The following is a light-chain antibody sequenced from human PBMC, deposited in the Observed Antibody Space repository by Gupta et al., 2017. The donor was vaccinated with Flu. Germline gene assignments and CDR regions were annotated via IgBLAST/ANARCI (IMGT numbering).Light chain of an antibody. V-gene: IGLV2-8*01. CDR1: SDDIGAYDY. J-gene: IGLJ3*02. Sequence: QSALTQPPSESGSPAQSVTISCTRTSDDIGAYDYVSWYFQHPGKSPRLIIYEVNKRPPGVPDRFSGSKSDNTASLTVSGLQAEDEADYYCSSYTDSVTEVFGGGTKLTVL. CDR3: SSYTDSVTEV. CDR2: EVN.